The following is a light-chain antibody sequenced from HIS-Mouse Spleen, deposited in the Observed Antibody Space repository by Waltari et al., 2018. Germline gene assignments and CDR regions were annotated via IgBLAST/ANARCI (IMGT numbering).Light chain of an antibody. CDR2: DDR. J-gene: IGLJ1*01. CDR1: NLGSKS. CDR3: QVWDSSSDHPYV. V-gene: IGLV3-21*03. Sequence: SYLLTQPPSVSVAPGKPARITWGGNNLGSKSLHWYQQKPGQAPVLVVHDDRDRPSGIPERFSGSNSGNTATLTISRVEAGDEADYYCQVWDSSSDHPYVFGTGTEVTVL.